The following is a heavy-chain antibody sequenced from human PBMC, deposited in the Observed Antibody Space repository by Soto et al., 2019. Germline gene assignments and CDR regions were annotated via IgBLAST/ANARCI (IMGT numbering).Heavy chain of an antibody. V-gene: IGHV1-46*01. CDR3: ARGSWPAMVRGVTTPRNWFDS. D-gene: IGHD3-10*01. J-gene: IGHJ5*01. Sequence: QVQLLQAGGEVKKIGASLNVSCKASGYTFTSYHIGWVRQAPGQGLEWMAIINPSDGSIDYAQKFQGRVRMTRDTSTTTVYMQLINLRSEDTAVYYCARGSWPAMVRGVTTPRNWFDSWGQGTPVTVSS. CDR2: INPSDGSI. CDR1: GYTFTSYH.